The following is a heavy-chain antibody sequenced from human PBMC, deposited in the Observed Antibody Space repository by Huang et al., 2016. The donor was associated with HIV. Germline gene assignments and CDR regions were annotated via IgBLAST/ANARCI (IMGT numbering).Heavy chain of an antibody. D-gene: IGHD4-4*01. CDR1: GYKFTSYW. J-gene: IGHJ4*02. CDR3: ARQRAYGSTYADY. Sequence: EVQLVQSGAEVKKSGESLKISCKGSGYKFTSYWIGWVRKTPGKGLEWRGIIYPGDSDTRYRPSFQVQVTISADKSISTAYLQWSSLKASDTAMYYCARQRAYGSTYADYWGQGTLVTVSS. V-gene: IGHV5-51*01. CDR2: IYPGDSDT.